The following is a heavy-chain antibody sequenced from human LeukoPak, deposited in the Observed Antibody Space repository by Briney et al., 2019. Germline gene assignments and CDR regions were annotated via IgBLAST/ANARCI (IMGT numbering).Heavy chain of an antibody. V-gene: IGHV3-30-3*01. CDR3: ASAHYDYVWGSYRHSNFDY. D-gene: IGHD3-16*02. Sequence: GGSLRLSCAASGFTFSSYAMHWVRQAPGKGLEWVAVISYDGSNKYYADSVKGRFTISRDNSKNTLYLQMNSLRAEDTAVYYCASAHYDYVWGSYRHSNFDYWGQGTLVTVSS. CDR2: ISYDGSNK. CDR1: GFTFSSYA. J-gene: IGHJ4*02.